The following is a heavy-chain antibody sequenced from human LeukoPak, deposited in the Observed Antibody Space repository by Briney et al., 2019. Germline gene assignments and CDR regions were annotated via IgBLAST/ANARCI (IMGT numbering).Heavy chain of an antibody. D-gene: IGHD2-2*01. V-gene: IGHV3-30-3*01. CDR3: AKGPSSFYQYYMDV. CDR2: ISYDGSNK. Sequence: GRSLRLSCAASGFTFSSYAMHWVRQAPGKGLEWVAVISYDGSNKYYADSVKGRFTISRDNSKNTLYLEMNSLRAEDTAVYYCAKGPSSFYQYYMDVWGKGTTVTVSS. CDR1: GFTFSSYA. J-gene: IGHJ6*03.